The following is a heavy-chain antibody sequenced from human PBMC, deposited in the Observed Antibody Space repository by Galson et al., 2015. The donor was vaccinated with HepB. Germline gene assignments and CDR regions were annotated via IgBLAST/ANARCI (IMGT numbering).Heavy chain of an antibody. CDR1: GFTFSSYA. CDR3: AKCLDEWGSGYTPVPD. D-gene: IGHD3-22*01. CDR2: LSGSGART. J-gene: IGHJ4*02. Sequence: SLRLSCAASGFTFSSYAMSWVRQAPGKGLEWVSTLSGSGARTYYADSVKGHFTISRYNSKNTLYLQMNSLRADDTAVYYCAKCLDEWGSGYTPVPDWGQATLVSVSS. V-gene: IGHV3-23*01.